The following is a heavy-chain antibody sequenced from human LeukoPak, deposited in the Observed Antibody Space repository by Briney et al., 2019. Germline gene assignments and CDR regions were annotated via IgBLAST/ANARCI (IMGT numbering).Heavy chain of an antibody. CDR2: IRSKTDGGTT. CDR1: GFTFSNAW. Sequence: PGGSLRLSCAASGFTFSNAWMSWVRQAPGKGLEWVGRIRSKTDGGTTDYAAPVKGGFSISRDDSRDTLDLQMNSLKIEDTAVYYCTAPWGSAGYGGQGTLVTVS. CDR3: TAPWGSAGY. J-gene: IGHJ4*02. V-gene: IGHV3-15*01. D-gene: IGHD3-16*01.